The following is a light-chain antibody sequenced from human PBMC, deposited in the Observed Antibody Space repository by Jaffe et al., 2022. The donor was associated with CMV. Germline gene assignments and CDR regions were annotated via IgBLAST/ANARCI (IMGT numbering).Light chain of an antibody. V-gene: IGLV2-18*02. CDR1: SSDIGSYNR. Sequence: QSALTQPPSVSGSPGQSVTISCTGTSSDIGSYNRVSWYQQPPGTAPKLMIYEVSKRPSGVPDRFSGSKSGNTASLTISGLQAEDEADYYCSSYTSSNTLVFGGGTKLTVL. J-gene: IGLJ2*01. CDR3: SSYTSSNTLV. CDR2: EVS.